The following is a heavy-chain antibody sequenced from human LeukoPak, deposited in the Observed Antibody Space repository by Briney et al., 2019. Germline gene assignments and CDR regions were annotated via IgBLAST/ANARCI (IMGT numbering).Heavy chain of an antibody. CDR1: GFTFSSYS. D-gene: IGHD3-10*01. V-gene: IGHV3-21*04. CDR3: ARGFRNGPFDC. Sequence: GGSLRLSCAASGFTFSSYSMNWVRQAPGKGLEWVSSISSSSSYIYYADSVKGRFTISRDNAKNSLYLQMNSLRVEDTALYYCARGFRNGPFDCWGQGTLVTVSS. J-gene: IGHJ4*02. CDR2: ISSSSSYI.